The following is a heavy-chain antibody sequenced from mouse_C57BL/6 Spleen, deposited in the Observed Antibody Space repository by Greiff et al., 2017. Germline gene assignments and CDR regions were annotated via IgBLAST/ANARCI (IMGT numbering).Heavy chain of an antibody. V-gene: IGHV1-39*01. J-gene: IGHJ2*01. CDR3: ARERGITTVVAPFDD. D-gene: IGHD1-1*01. CDR2: INPNYGTT. Sequence: QLQQSGPELVKPGASVKISCKASGYSFTDYNMNWVKQSTGKSLEWIGVINPNYGTTSYNQKFKGKATLTVDQSSSTAYMQLNSLTSEDSAVYYCARERGITTVVAPFDDWGQGTTLTVSS. CDR1: GYSFTDYN.